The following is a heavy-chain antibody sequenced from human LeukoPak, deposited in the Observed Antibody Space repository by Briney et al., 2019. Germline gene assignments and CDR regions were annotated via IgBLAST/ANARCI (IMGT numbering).Heavy chain of an antibody. CDR1: GYIFTTYS. J-gene: IGHJ5*02. Sequence: ASVKVSCKTSGYIFTTYSIHWVRQAPGQGLEWMGIINPKGDITTYAQRFQGRVSMTSHSSTATVYMELSGLSSEDTAIYYCARKWSSRDWFDPWGQGTILTVSS. CDR2: INPKGDIT. V-gene: IGHV1-46*01. D-gene: IGHD2-8*01. CDR3: ARKWSSRDWFDP.